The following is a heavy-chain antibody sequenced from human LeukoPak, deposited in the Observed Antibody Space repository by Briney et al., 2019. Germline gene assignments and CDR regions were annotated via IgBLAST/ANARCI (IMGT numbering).Heavy chain of an antibody. V-gene: IGHV3-30-3*01. D-gene: IGHD4-4*01. J-gene: IGHJ6*02. Sequence: PGRSLRLSCAASGFTFSSYAMHWVRQAPGKGLEWVAVISYDGSNKYYADSVKGRFTISRDNSKNTLYLQMNSLRAEDTAVYYCAGEDYSNIGYYYYGMDVWGQGTTVTVSS. CDR3: AGEDYSNIGYYYYGMDV. CDR2: ISYDGSNK. CDR1: GFTFSSYA.